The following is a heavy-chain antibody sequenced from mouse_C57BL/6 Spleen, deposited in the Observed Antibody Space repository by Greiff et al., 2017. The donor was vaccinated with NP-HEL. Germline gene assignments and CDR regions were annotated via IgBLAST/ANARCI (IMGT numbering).Heavy chain of an antibody. V-gene: IGHV1-82*01. Sequence: VKLLESGPELVKPGASVKISCKASGYAFSSSWMNWVKQRPGKGLEWIGRIYPGDGDTNYNGKFKGQATLTADKSSSTAYMQLSSLTSEDSAVYFCAREGLLSYWGQGTLVTVSA. CDR3: AREGLLSY. CDR1: GYAFSSSW. D-gene: IGHD2-3*01. CDR2: IYPGDGDT. J-gene: IGHJ3*01.